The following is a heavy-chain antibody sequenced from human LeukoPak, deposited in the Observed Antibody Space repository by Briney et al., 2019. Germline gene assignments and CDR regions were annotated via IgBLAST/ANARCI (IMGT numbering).Heavy chain of an antibody. Sequence: PSETLSLTCTVSGGSISSYYWSWIRQPPGKGLEWIGYIYYSGSTHYNPSLKSRVTISVDTSKNQFSLRLTSLTAEDTAVYYCARRKYGSGSYFNYWGQGTLVTVSS. J-gene: IGHJ4*02. D-gene: IGHD3-10*01. CDR1: GGSISSYY. V-gene: IGHV4-59*08. CDR3: ARRKYGSGSYFNY. CDR2: IYYSGST.